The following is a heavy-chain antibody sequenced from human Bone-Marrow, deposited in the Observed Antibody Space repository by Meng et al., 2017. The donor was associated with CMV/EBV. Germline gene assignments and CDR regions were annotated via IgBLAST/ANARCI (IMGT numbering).Heavy chain of an antibody. J-gene: IGHJ6*02. CDR2: ISSDGSSR. V-gene: IGHV3-30*04. D-gene: IGHD2-21*01. CDR3: DRVIDPYGMDV. Sequence: GESLKISCAASGFTFSNYAMHWVRQAPGKGLEWVALISSDGSSRYYTDSVKGRFTISRDNSKNTLYLQMNSLRAEDTAVYYCDRVIDPYGMDVWGQGTTVTVS. CDR1: GFTFSNYA.